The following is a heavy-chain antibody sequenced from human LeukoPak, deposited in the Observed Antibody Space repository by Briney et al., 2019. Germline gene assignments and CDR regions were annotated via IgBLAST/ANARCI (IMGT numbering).Heavy chain of an antibody. CDR1: GYTFTSYY. V-gene: IGHV1-18*04. CDR3: ARDRRNGYNKGYFDY. CDR2: INGDNGNT. D-gene: IGHD5-24*01. J-gene: IGHJ4*02. Sequence: ASVKVSCKASGYTFTSYYMHWVRQAPGQGLEWMGRINGDNGNTNYAQKFQVRVTMTIDTSTSTAYMELRSLRADDTAVYYCARDRRNGYNKGYFDYWGQGSLVTVSS.